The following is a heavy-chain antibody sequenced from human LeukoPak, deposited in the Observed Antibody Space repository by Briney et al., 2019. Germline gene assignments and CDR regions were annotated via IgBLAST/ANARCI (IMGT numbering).Heavy chain of an antibody. CDR1: GASVSGSAYY. V-gene: IGHV4-39*07. Sequence: SETLSLTCTVSGASVSGSAYYWGWIRQPPGKGLEWIGNIYYSGSTYYNESLESRVTISVDTSKNQFSLKLSSVTAADTAVYYCARRGWHYYYYMDVWGKGTTVTISS. J-gene: IGHJ6*03. D-gene: IGHD6-19*01. CDR3: ARRGWHYYYYMDV. CDR2: IYYSGST.